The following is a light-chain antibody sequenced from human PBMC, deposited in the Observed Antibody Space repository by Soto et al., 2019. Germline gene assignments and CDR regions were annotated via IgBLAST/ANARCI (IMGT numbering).Light chain of an antibody. CDR3: QQYNNYPFT. CDR1: QSISVW. Sequence: DIQMTQFPSTLSASIGDRVTITCRASQSISVWMAWYKQIPGKAPQLLIYDAYNLQSGVPSRFSGAGSGTEFTLTVSSLQPDDSATYYCQQYNNYPFTFGPGTTVHIK. CDR2: DAY. V-gene: IGKV1-5*01. J-gene: IGKJ3*01.